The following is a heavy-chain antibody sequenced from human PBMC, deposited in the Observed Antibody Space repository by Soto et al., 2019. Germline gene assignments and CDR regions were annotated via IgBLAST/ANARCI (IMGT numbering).Heavy chain of an antibody. D-gene: IGHD3-16*02. CDR3: AGELRLGELSPPGY. CDR1: GGSISSGDYY. J-gene: IGHJ4*02. Sequence: SETLSLTCTVSGGSISSGDYYWSWIRQPPGKGLEWIGYIYYSGSTYYNPSLKSRVTTSVDTSKNQFSLKLSSVTAADTAVYYCAGELRLGELSPPGYWGQGTLVTVSS. CDR2: IYYSGST. V-gene: IGHV4-30-4*01.